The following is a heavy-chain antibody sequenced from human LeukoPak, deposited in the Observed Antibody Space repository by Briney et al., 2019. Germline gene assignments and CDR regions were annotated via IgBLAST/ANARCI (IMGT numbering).Heavy chain of an antibody. Sequence: GGSLRLSCAASGFTFSSYAMRWVRQAPGKGLEWVAVISYDGSNKYYADSVKGRFTISRDNSKNTLYLRMNSLRAEDTAVYYCAREVDYWGQGTLVTVSS. CDR1: GFTFSSYA. CDR2: ISYDGSNK. V-gene: IGHV3-30*04. J-gene: IGHJ4*02. CDR3: AREVDY.